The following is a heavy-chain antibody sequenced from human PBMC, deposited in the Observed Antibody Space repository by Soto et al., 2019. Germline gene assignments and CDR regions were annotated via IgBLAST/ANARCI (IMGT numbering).Heavy chain of an antibody. Sequence: QVQLVQSGAEVKTPGASVKVSCKASGYTFATYDINWVRQAPGQGLEWMGWMNPNSGNTGYAQKFQGRLTMTRDTALSVAPMELSSLRNDDAAVYYCARSDCYNLNWLDCWGQGTLVTVSA. V-gene: IGHV1-8*01. CDR3: ARSDCYNLNWLDC. CDR2: MNPNSGNT. D-gene: IGHD2-21*01. CDR1: GYTFATYD. J-gene: IGHJ5*01.